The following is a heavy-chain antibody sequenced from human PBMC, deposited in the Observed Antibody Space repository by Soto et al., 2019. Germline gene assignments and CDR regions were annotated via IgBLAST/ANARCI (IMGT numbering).Heavy chain of an antibody. J-gene: IGHJ1*01. CDR1: GFSFNTRGVG. CDR3: AHLVPGPLRFAY. V-gene: IGHV2-5*02. Sequence: QITLKESGPTLVKPTQTLALNCTFSGFSFNTRGVGVAWIRQPPGKALEWLAVTYWDADRRYRPSLTDRLTITKDISTNQVVLTMTNMDPVDTGTYYCAHLVPGPLRFAYWGQGALVTVSS. CDR2: TYWDADR. D-gene: IGHD6-19*01.